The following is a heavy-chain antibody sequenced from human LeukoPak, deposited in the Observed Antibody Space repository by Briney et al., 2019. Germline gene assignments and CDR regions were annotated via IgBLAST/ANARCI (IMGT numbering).Heavy chain of an antibody. D-gene: IGHD3-3*01. CDR3: AKGRFLEWLRFDY. Sequence: GGSLRLSCAASGFTFSSYGMHWVRQAPGKGLEWVAFIRYDGSNKYYADSVRGRFTISRDNSKNTLYLQMNSLRAEDTAVYYCAKGRFLEWLRFDYWGQGTLVTVSS. CDR1: GFTFSSYG. V-gene: IGHV3-30*02. CDR2: IRYDGSNK. J-gene: IGHJ4*02.